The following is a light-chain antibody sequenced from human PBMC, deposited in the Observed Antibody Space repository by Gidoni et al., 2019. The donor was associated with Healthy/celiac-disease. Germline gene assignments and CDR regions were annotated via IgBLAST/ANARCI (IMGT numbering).Light chain of an antibody. J-gene: IGKJ2*01. Sequence: EIVLTQSPATLSLSPGERATLSCRASQSVSSYLAWYQQKPGQAPRLLIYDASNRATGIPARFSGSGSGTDFTLTISSLKPEDFAVYYCQQRSNWPPYMYTFGQGTKLEIK. V-gene: IGKV3-11*01. CDR3: QQRSNWPPYMYT. CDR2: DAS. CDR1: QSVSSY.